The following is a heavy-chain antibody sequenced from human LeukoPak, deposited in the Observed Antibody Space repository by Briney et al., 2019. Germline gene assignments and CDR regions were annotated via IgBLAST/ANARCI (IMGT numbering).Heavy chain of an antibody. CDR3: ARGDKYYYDSSDSDAFDI. V-gene: IGHV4-34*01. CDR2: INHSGST. D-gene: IGHD3-22*01. J-gene: IGHJ3*02. CDR1: GGSFSGYY. Sequence: SETLSLTCAVYGGSFSGYYWSWIRQPPGKGLEWIGEINHSGSTNYNPSLKSRVTISVDTSKNRFSLKLSSVTAADTAVYYCARGDKYYYDSSDSDAFDIWGQGTMVTVSS.